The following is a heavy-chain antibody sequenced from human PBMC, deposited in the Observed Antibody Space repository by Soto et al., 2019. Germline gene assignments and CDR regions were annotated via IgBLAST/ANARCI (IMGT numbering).Heavy chain of an antibody. CDR2: ISGSGRTI. Sequence: GGSLRLSCAASGLDFSSEVMCWVRQAPGKGLEWVSSISGSGRTIYHADSMRGRFAISRDNSKNSLYLQLNNLRVDDTAVYYCAKVGPSYYYGMDVGGKGTTVTVSS. D-gene: IGHD1-26*01. CDR3: AKVGPSYYYGMDV. CDR1: GLDFSSEV. J-gene: IGHJ6*04. V-gene: IGHV3-23*01.